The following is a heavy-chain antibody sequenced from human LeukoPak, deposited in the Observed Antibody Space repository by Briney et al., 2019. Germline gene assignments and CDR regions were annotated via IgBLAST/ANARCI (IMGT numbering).Heavy chain of an antibody. CDR1: GFTFGSYA. CDR2: ISGSGVST. V-gene: IGHV3-23*01. J-gene: IGHJ6*03. CDR3: AKRGRQQLSSYMDV. D-gene: IGHD6-13*01. Sequence: GGSLRLSCAASGFTFGSYAMSWVRQAPGKGLEWVSTISGSGVSTYFADSVKGRFTISRDNSKNTLYLQMNSLRPEDTAVYYCAKRGRQQLSSYMDVWGKGTTVTVSS.